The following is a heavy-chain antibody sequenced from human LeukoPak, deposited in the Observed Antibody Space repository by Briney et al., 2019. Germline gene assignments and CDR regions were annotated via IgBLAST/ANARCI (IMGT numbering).Heavy chain of an antibody. CDR3: AKVGGSITMIVVVITPYYFDY. J-gene: IGHJ4*02. CDR1: GFTFSSYA. Sequence: GGSLRLSCAASGFTFSSYAMGWVRQAPGKGLEWVSAISGSGGSTYYADSVKGRFTISRDNSKNTLYLQMNSLRAEDTAVYYCAKVGGSITMIVVVITPYYFDYWGQGTLVTVSS. D-gene: IGHD3-22*01. V-gene: IGHV3-23*01. CDR2: ISGSGGST.